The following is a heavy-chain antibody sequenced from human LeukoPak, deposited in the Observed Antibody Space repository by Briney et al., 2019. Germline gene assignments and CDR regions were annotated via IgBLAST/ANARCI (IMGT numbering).Heavy chain of an antibody. CDR3: AKQGSYCMDY. Sequence: PGGSLRLSCAASGFTFSSYSIHWVRQAPGKGLEWIRYDGSNKYFADSVKGRFTISRDNSKNTLYLQMNSLRPEDTAVYYCAKQGSYCMDYWGQGTLVTVSS. V-gene: IGHV3-30*02. CDR1: GFTFSSYS. D-gene: IGHD3-10*01. J-gene: IGHJ4*02. CDR2: RYDGSNK.